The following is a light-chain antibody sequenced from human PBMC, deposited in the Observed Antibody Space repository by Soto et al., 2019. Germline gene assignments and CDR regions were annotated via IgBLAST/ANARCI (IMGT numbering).Light chain of an antibody. J-gene: IGLJ2*01. CDR2: DVN. Sequence: QSALTQPASVSGSPGQSITISCAGTSSDVGGYNYVSWYQQHPGKVPRLIISDVNKRPSGVSDRFSGSKSGNTASLTISGLQAEDEADYYCASFTRSVTVVXGGGTKVTVL. CDR1: SSDVGGYNY. CDR3: ASFTRSVTVV. V-gene: IGLV2-14*03.